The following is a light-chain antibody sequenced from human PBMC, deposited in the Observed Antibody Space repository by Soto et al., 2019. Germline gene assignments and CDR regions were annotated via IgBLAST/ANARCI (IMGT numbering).Light chain of an antibody. CDR2: RND. Sequence: QSVLTQPPSASGTPGQRVTISCSGTFSNLGSNFVFWYQQLPGAAPKLLISRNDQRPSGGPDRFSGSKSGTSASLAISGLRSEDEADYHCAAWDDSLRGVVFGGGTKLTVL. CDR1: FSNLGSNF. CDR3: AAWDDSLRGVV. V-gene: IGLV1-47*01. J-gene: IGLJ2*01.